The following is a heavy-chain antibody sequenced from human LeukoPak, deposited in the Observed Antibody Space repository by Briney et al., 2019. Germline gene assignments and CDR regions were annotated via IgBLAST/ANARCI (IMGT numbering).Heavy chain of an antibody. CDR2: IYYSGST. D-gene: IGHD3-3*01. V-gene: IGHV4-39*07. CDR3: ASRVVPDSYYYYYMDV. Sequence: PSETLSLTCTVSGGSISSSSYYWGWIRQPPWKGLEWIGSIYYSGSTYYNPSLKSRVTISVDTSKNQFSLKLSSVTAADTAVYYCASRVVPDSYYYYYMDVWGKGTTVTVSS. J-gene: IGHJ6*03. CDR1: GGSISSSSYY.